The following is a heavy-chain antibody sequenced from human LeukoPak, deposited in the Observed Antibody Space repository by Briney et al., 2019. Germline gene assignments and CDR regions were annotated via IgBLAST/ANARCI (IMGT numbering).Heavy chain of an antibody. V-gene: IGHV5-51*01. J-gene: IGHJ4*02. CDR2: IYPGDSDT. CDR1: GYSFTDYW. D-gene: IGHD3-22*01. CDR3: ATFSQYYDSSGYYYLFDY. Sequence: GESLKISCKSSGYSFTDYWIGWVRQMPGKGLECMGIIYPGDSDTRYSPSFQGQVTISADKSISTAYLQWSSLKASDTAMYYCATFSQYYDSSGYYYLFDYWGQGTLVTVSS.